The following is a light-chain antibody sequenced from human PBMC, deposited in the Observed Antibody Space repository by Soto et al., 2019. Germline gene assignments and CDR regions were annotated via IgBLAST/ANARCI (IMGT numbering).Light chain of an antibody. CDR2: VAS. CDR3: QQYDHPPST. Sequence: DIQMTQSPSTLSAAVGDRDTFTCQASQYIYKYLNWYQQKPGKAPKLLIYVASNLARGVPSRFSGSGSGTDFSLNVCRVEPEDAGVYYCQQYDHPPSTFGQGTRLEIK. V-gene: IGKV1-33*01. J-gene: IGKJ5*01. CDR1: QYIYKY.